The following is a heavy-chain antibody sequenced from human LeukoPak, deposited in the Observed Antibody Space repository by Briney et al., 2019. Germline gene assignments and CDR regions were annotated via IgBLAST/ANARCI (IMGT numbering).Heavy chain of an antibody. V-gene: IGHV3-13*01. J-gene: IGHJ2*01. CDR3: VRGALPGDNWYFDL. CDR1: GFPFIAYD. Sequence: GGSLRLSCATSGFPFIAYDMHWVRQAPGKGLEWVSAFGSAGDTYYPGAVKGRFIISRDYATNSLFFQMNSLRAGDTAVYFCVRGALPGDNWYFDLWGRGTLVIVSS. CDR2: FGSAGDT.